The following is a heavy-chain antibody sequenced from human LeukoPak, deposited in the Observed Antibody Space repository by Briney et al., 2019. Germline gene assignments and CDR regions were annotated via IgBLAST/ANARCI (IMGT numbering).Heavy chain of an antibody. J-gene: IGHJ4*02. CDR1: GGSISSSSYY. D-gene: IGHD6-13*01. Sequence: SETLSLTCTVSGGSISSSSYYWGWIRQPPGKGLEWIGSIYHSGSTCYNPSLKSRVTISVDTSKNQFSLKLSSVTAADTAVYYCARGEGIAAAKDYWGQGALVTVSS. CDR2: IYHSGST. CDR3: ARGEGIAAAKDY. V-gene: IGHV4-39*07.